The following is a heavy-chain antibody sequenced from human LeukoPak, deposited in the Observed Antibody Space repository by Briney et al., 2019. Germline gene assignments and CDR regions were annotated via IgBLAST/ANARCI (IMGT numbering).Heavy chain of an antibody. Sequence: ASVKVSCKASGYTSSSYAIHWVRQAPGQRLEWMGWITTVNGNTKYSQTFQGRVIITRDTSASTAFMELSGLKSGDTAVYYCAKVDGNNNFDYWGQGTLVTVSS. CDR3: AKVDGNNNFDY. CDR2: ITTVNGNT. V-gene: IGHV1-3*04. J-gene: IGHJ4*02. D-gene: IGHD5-24*01. CDR1: GYTSSSYA.